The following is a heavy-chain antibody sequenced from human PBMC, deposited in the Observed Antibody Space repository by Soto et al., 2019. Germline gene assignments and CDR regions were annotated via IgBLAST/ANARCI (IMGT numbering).Heavy chain of an antibody. CDR1: GGTFSSYA. CDR2: IIPIFGTA. D-gene: IGHD1-20*01. V-gene: IGHV1-69*13. Sequence: ASVKVSCKASGGTFSSYAISWVRQAPGQGLEWMGGIIPIFGTANYAQKFQGRVTITADESTSTAYMELSSLRSEDTAVYYCARDSTAYNWNQGSRFDIWGQGTMVTVSS. J-gene: IGHJ3*02. CDR3: ARDSTAYNWNQGSRFDI.